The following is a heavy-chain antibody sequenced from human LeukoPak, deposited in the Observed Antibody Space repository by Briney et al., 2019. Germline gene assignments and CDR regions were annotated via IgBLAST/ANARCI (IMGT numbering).Heavy chain of an antibody. J-gene: IGHJ4*02. CDR1: GGSFSGYY. V-gene: IGHV4-59*01. CDR2: IYYSGST. Sequence: SETLSLTCAVYGGSFSGYYWSWIRQPPGKGLEWIGYIYYSGSTNYNPSLKSRVTISVDTSKNQFSLKLSSVTAADTAVYYCARRIVGATDYFDYWGQGTLVTVSS. D-gene: IGHD1-26*01. CDR3: ARRIVGATDYFDY.